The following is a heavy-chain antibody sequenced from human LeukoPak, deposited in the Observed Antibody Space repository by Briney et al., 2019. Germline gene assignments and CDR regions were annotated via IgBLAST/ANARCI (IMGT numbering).Heavy chain of an antibody. CDR3: ARPQDSSGWSFDY. CDR1: GYSFTSYW. V-gene: IGHV5-51*01. D-gene: IGHD6-19*01. CDR2: IYPGDSDT. Sequence: GESLKISCKGSGYSFTSYWIGWVRQTPGKGLEWMGIIYPGDSDTRYSPSFQGQVTISADKSISTAYLQWSSLKASDTAMYYCARPQDSSGWSFDYWGQGTLVTVSS. J-gene: IGHJ4*02.